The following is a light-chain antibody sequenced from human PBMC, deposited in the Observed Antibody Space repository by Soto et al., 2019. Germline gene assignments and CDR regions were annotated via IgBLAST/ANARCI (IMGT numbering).Light chain of an antibody. CDR3: QQYGRSVT. CDR1: QSVSGSY. CDR2: GAS. Sequence: EIVLTQSPGTLSLSPGERATLSCRASQSVSGSYLAWYQQKPGQAPRLLIYGASSRATGIPDRFSGSGSGTDFTLTISRLEPEDLAVYYCQQYGRSVTFGGGTEVESK. J-gene: IGKJ4*01. V-gene: IGKV3-20*01.